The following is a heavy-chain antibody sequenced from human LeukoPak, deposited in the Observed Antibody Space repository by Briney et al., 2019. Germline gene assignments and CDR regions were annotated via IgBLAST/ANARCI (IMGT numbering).Heavy chain of an antibody. CDR1: GGSISTFY. J-gene: IGHJ3*02. Sequence: SETLSLTCTISGGSISTFYWSWLRQPPGKGLEWIAYIFHTGNSNYNPSLKGRVTISVNTSKNQFSLKVNSVTAADTAMYYCARHPFSDGFDIWGQGTMVTVSS. CDR2: IFHTGNS. V-gene: IGHV4-59*08. CDR3: ARHPFSDGFDI.